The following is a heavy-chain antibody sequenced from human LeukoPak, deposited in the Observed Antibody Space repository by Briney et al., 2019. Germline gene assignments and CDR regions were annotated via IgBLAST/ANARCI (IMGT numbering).Heavy chain of an antibody. Sequence: GGSLRLSCAASGFTFSNAWMSWVRQAPGKGLEWVGRIKSKTDGWTTDYAAPVKGRFTISRDDSKNTLYLQMNSLKTEDTAVYYCTTVDYGDLGASESYWGQGTLVTVSS. V-gene: IGHV3-15*01. CDR2: IKSKTDGWTT. CDR1: GFTFSNAW. D-gene: IGHD4-17*01. CDR3: TTVDYGDLGASESY. J-gene: IGHJ4*02.